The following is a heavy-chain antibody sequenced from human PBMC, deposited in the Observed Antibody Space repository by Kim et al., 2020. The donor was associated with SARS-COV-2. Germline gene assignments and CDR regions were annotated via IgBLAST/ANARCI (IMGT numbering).Heavy chain of an antibody. CDR2: GGTT. Sequence: GGTTDYAAPVKGRFTISRDDSKNTLYLQMNSLKTEDTAVYYCTTGQWLVYWGQGTLVTVSS. J-gene: IGHJ4*02. CDR3: TTGQWLVY. D-gene: IGHD6-19*01. V-gene: IGHV3-15*01.